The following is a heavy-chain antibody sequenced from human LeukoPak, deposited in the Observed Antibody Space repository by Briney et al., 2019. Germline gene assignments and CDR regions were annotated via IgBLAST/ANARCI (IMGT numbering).Heavy chain of an antibody. V-gene: IGHV4-39*01. CDR1: GGSISSSSYY. J-gene: IGHJ3*02. D-gene: IGHD3-22*01. Sequence: SETLSLTCTVSGGSISSSSYYWGWIRQPPGKGLEWIGSIYYSGSTYYNPSLKSRVTISVDTSKNQFSLKLSSVTAADTAVYYCARQAMIVVVIGAFDIWGQGTMVTVSS. CDR2: IYYSGST. CDR3: ARQAMIVVVIGAFDI.